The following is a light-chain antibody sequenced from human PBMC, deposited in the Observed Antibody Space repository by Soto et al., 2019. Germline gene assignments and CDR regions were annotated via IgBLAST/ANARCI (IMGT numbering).Light chain of an antibody. CDR2: AAS. J-gene: IGKJ2*01. V-gene: IGKV1-39*01. CDR1: QSVNDY. CDR3: QQSFSTPYI. Sequence: DFQVTQSPSSLSASVGDRVTITCRPSQSVNDYLNWYQQRPGKAPRLLIYAASTLHSGVPSRFSGSGFGTDFSLTITSLQPEDFATYYCQQSFSTPYIFGQGTKVDIK.